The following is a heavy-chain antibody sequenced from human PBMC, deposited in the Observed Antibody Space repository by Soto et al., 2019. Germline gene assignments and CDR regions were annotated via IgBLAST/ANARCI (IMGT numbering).Heavy chain of an antibody. CDR1: GYTFTSYD. CDR3: ARTPRVRYFDGSDY. D-gene: IGHD3-9*01. J-gene: IGHJ4*01. V-gene: IGHV1-8*01. Sequence: GASVKVSCKASGYTFTSYDIDWVRQATGQGLEWTGWMNPNSGNTGYAQKFQGRVTMTRNTSISTAYMELSSLRSEDTAVYYCARTPRVRYFDGSDYWGHGTLVTVSS. CDR2: MNPNSGNT.